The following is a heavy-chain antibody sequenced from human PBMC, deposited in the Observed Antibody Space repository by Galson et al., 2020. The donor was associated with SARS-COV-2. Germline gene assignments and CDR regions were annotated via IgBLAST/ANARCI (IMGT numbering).Heavy chain of an antibody. Sequence: GESLKISCAASQFTFSSYGMTWVRQAPGKGLDWVSSISGRGAPTYYAGSVKGRFTISRDNSNDTLYLQMNTLRAEDTAVYYCAKLSQFSSSPPYYLDDWGQGTLVTVSS. CDR1: QFTFSSYG. CDR2: ISGRGAPT. J-gene: IGHJ4*02. V-gene: IGHV3-23*01. CDR3: AKLSQFSSSPPYYLDD. D-gene: IGHD6-6*01.